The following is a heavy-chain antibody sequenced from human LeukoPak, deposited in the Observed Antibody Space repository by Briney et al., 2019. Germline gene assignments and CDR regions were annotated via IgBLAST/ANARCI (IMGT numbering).Heavy chain of an antibody. CDR2: IYYSGST. CDR1: GGSISSGGYY. Sequence: SQTLSLTCTVSGGSISSGGYYWSWIRQHPGKGLEWLGYIYYSGSTYYNPSLKSRVTISVDTSKNQFSLKLSSVTAADTAVYYCAKGSIWFEEKKSFYYGMDVWGQGTTVTVSS. D-gene: IGHD3-10*01. CDR3: AKGSIWFEEKKSFYYGMDV. J-gene: IGHJ6*02. V-gene: IGHV4-31*03.